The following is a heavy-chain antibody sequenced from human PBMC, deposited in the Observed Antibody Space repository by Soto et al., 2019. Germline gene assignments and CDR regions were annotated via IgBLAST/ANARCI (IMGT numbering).Heavy chain of an antibody. Sequence: PSETLSLTCTVSGGSISSSSYYWGWIRQPPGKGLEWIGSIYYSGSTYYNPSLKSRVTISVDTSKNQFSLKLSSVTAADTAVYYCASSAAAGTTYGMDAWGQGTTVTVSS. CDR3: ASSAAAGTTYGMDA. J-gene: IGHJ6*02. D-gene: IGHD6-13*01. CDR1: GGSISSSSYY. V-gene: IGHV4-39*01. CDR2: IYYSGST.